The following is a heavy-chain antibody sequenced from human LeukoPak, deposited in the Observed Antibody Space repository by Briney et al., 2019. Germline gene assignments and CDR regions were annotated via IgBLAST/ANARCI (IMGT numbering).Heavy chain of an antibody. J-gene: IGHJ4*02. CDR1: GFTVSSNY. D-gene: IGHD3-22*01. V-gene: IGHV3-66*02. CDR2: IYSGGST. CDR3: ARWGDYYDSSGPFDY. Sequence: GGSLRLSCAASGFTVSSNYMSWVRQAPGKGLEWVSVIYSGGSTYYADSVKGRFTISRDNSKNTLYLQMNSLRAEDTAVYYCARWGDYYDSSGPFDYWGQGTLVTVSS.